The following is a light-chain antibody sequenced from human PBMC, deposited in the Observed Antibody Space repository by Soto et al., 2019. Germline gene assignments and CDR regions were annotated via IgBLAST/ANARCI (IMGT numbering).Light chain of an antibody. CDR2: GAS. V-gene: IGKV3-20*01. CDR1: QSVSSSY. CDR3: QQYVSSPPVT. Sequence: EIVLTQSPGTLSLSPGERATLSCRASQSVSSSYLAWYQQKPGQAPRLLIYGASIRATGIPDRFSGSGSGTDFTLTISRLEPEDFAVYYCQQYVSSPPVTFGGGTKVEIK. J-gene: IGKJ4*01.